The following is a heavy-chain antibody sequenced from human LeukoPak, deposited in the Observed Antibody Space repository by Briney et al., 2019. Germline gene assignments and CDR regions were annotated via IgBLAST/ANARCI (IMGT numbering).Heavy chain of an antibody. Sequence: ASVKVSCKASGYTFTSYDINWVRQATGQGLEWMGWMNPNSGNTGYAQKFQGRVTMTRNTSISTAYMELSSLRSEDTAVYYCAGAKDIAGGPDYWGQGTLVTVSS. D-gene: IGHD5-12*01. CDR2: MNPNSGNT. CDR3: AGAKDIAGGPDY. V-gene: IGHV1-8*01. CDR1: GYTFTSYD. J-gene: IGHJ4*02.